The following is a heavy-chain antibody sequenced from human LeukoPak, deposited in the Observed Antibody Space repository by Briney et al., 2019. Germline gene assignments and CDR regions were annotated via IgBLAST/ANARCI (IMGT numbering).Heavy chain of an antibody. J-gene: IGHJ3*02. CDR3: ARVNPLMAPGAVDI. CDR1: GFTFSSYW. V-gene: IGHV3-7*01. Sequence: GGSLRLSCAASGFTFSSYWMTWVRQAPGKGLAWVANIKQDGSAKYYMDSVKGRFTISRDNAKNSLYLQMNSLGVEDAAVYYCARVNPLMAPGAVDIWGQGTKVAVSS. CDR2: IKQDGSAK. D-gene: IGHD2-8*01.